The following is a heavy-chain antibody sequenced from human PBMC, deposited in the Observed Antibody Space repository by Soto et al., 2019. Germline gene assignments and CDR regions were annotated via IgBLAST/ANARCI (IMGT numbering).Heavy chain of an antibody. CDR3: AKDASRDGYNDFDY. V-gene: IGHV3-30*18. CDR1: RFTFSSYG. Sequence: GGSLRLSCAASRFTFSSYGMHWVRQAPGKGLEWVAVISYDGSNKYYADSVKGRFTISRDNSKNTLYLQMNSLRAEDTAVYYCAKDASRDGYNDFDYWGQGTLVTVSS. J-gene: IGHJ4*02. D-gene: IGHD5-12*01. CDR2: ISYDGSNK.